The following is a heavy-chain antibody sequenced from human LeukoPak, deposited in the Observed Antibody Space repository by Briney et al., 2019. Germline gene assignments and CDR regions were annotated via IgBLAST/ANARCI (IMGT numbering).Heavy chain of an antibody. D-gene: IGHD3-22*01. Sequence: ASVKVSCKASGYTFTSYDINWVRQATGQGLEWMGWMNPNSGNTGYAQKFQGRVSMTRNTSISTAYMEPSSLRSEDTAVYYCARYYYDSSGYSDYWGQGTLVTVSS. CDR3: ARYYYDSSGYSDY. V-gene: IGHV1-8*01. CDR2: MNPNSGNT. CDR1: GYTFTSYD. J-gene: IGHJ4*02.